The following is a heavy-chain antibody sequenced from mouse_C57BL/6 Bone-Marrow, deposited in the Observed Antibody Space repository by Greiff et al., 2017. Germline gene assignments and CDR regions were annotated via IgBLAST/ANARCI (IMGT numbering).Heavy chain of an antibody. J-gene: IGHJ1*03. CDR1: GYTFTSYD. Sequence: QVQLQQSGPGLVKPGASVKLSCKASGYTFTSYDINWVKQRPGQGLEWIGWIYPRAGSTKYNEKFKGKATLTVDTSSSTAYMELHSLTSEDSAVYLCARDYGSSYWYFDVWGTGTTVTVSS. V-gene: IGHV1-85*01. CDR3: ARDYGSSYWYFDV. CDR2: IYPRAGST. D-gene: IGHD1-1*01.